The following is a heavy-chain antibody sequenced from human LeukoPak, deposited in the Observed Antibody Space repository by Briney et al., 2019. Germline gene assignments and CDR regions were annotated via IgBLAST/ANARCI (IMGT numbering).Heavy chain of an antibody. V-gene: IGHV3-53*01. J-gene: IGHJ4*02. D-gene: IGHD7-27*01. CDR2: IYSGGDT. CDR3: AKTGGPWD. Sequence: GGSLRLSCAASGFTVSNSFMTWVRQAPGKGLEWVSVIYSGGDTYYTDSVMGRFTISRDNSKNTLFLQMNSLRADDTAIYYCAKTGGPWDWGQGTLVTVSS. CDR1: GFTVSNSF.